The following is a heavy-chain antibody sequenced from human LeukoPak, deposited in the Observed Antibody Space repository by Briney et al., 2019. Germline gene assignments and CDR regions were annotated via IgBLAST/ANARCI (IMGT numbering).Heavy chain of an antibody. Sequence: SQTLSLTCAISGDSVSSNSAAWNWIRQSPSRGLEWLGRTYYRSKWYNDYAVSVKSRITINPDTSKNQFSLQLNSVTPEDTAVYYCVRGGKDVIVVVAGKAVNWFDPWGQGTLVTVSS. D-gene: IGHD2-15*01. V-gene: IGHV6-1*01. J-gene: IGHJ5*02. CDR3: VRGGKDVIVVVAGKAVNWFDP. CDR2: TYYRSKWYN. CDR1: GDSVSSNSAA.